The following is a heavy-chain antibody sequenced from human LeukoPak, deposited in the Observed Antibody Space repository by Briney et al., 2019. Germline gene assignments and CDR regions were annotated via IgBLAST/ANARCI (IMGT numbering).Heavy chain of an antibody. V-gene: IGHV3-48*03. J-gene: IGHJ4*02. CDR2: ISSSGSTI. CDR1: GFTFSSYE. CDR3: ARDFQEDSTPSLGH. Sequence: PGGSLRLSCAASGFTFSSYEMNWVRQAPGKGLEWVSYISSSGSTIYYADSVKGRFSISRDNAKNSLFLHMDSLRVEDTGVYFCARDFQEDSTPSLGHWGQGTLVIVSS. D-gene: IGHD3-16*02.